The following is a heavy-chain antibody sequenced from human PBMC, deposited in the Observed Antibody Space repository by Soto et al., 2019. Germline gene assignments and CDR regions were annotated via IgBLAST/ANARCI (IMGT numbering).Heavy chain of an antibody. CDR1: GGTFSSYA. CDR3: AGRYYYGSGRIGGMDV. J-gene: IGHJ6*02. CDR2: IIPIFGTA. V-gene: IGHV1-69*12. D-gene: IGHD3-10*01. Sequence: QVQLVQSGAEVKKPGSSVKVSCKASGGTFSSYAISWVRQAPGQGLEWMGGIIPIFGTANYAQKFQGRVTITADESTSTGYMELSSLRSEDTAVYYCAGRYYYGSGRIGGMDVWGQGTTVTVSS.